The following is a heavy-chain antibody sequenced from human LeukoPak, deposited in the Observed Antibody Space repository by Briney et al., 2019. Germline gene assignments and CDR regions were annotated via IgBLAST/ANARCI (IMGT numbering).Heavy chain of an antibody. V-gene: IGHV3-66*04. D-gene: IGHD3-22*01. Sequence: GGSLRLSCAGSEFSVIGNYVNWVRQAPGKGLEWVAVIHGSGPIYYADSVKGRFIISRDYSKNTLYLQMNSLRAEDTAVYYCAKPRYYYDSSGYSNEQYYFDYWGQGTLVTVSS. CDR1: EFSVIGNY. J-gene: IGHJ4*02. CDR3: AKPRYYYDSSGYSNEQYYFDY. CDR2: IHGSGPI.